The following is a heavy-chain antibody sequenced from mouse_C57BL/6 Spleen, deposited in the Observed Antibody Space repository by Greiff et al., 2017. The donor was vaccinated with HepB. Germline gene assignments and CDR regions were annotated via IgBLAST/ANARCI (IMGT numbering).Heavy chain of an antibody. CDR3: ARAGLRREAWFAY. D-gene: IGHD2-4*01. CDR1: GYSITSGYY. J-gene: IGHJ3*01. V-gene: IGHV3-6*01. CDR2: ISYDGSN. Sequence: VQLQQSGPGLVKPSQSLSLTCSVTGYSITSGYYWNWIRQFPGNKLEWMGYISYDGSNNYNPSLTNRISITRDTSKNQFFLKLNSVTTEDTATYYCARAGLRREAWFAYWGQGTLVTVSA.